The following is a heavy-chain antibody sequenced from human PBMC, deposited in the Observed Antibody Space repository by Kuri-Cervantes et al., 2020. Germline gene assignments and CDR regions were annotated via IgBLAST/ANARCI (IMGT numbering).Heavy chain of an antibody. J-gene: IGHJ4*02. D-gene: IGHD3-10*01. CDR2: ISWNSGSI. CDR3: ARDLVYGSGSLDH. V-gene: IGHV3-9*01. Sequence: LSLTCAASGFTFDDYAMHWVRQAPGKGLEWVSGISWNSGSIGYADSVKGRFTISRDNAKNSLYLQMNSLRAEDTAVYYCARDLVYGSGSLDHWGQGTLVTVSS. CDR1: GFTFDDYA.